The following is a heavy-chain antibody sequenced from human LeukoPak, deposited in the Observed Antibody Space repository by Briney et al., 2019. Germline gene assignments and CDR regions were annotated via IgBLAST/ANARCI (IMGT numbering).Heavy chain of an antibody. D-gene: IGHD3-3*01. V-gene: IGHV4-59*11. CDR2: IYYSGST. CDR1: GGSISSHY. CDR3: ARGNYDFWSGEPPLDY. Sequence: SETLSLTCTVSGGSISSHYWSWIRQPPGKGLEWIGYIYYSGSTNYNPSLKSQVTISVDTSKNQFSLKLSSVTAADTAVYYCARGNYDFWSGEPPLDYWGQGTLVTVSS. J-gene: IGHJ4*02.